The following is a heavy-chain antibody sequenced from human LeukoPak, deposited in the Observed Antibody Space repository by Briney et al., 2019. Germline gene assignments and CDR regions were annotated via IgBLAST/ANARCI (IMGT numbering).Heavy chain of an antibody. J-gene: IGHJ4*02. CDR2: INSNSGGT. Sequence: ASVKVSCKASGYTFIGYYIHWVRQAPGQGLEWMGWINSNSGGTNYAQKFQGRVTMTRDTSISAAYMELSSLRSDDTAVYYCARYPIFGVVSFDYWGQGTLVTVSS. D-gene: IGHD3-3*01. CDR1: GYTFIGYY. V-gene: IGHV1-2*02. CDR3: ARYPIFGVVSFDY.